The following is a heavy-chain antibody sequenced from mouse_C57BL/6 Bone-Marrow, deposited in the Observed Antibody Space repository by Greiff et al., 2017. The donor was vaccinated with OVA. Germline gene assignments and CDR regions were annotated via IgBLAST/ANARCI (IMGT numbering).Heavy chain of an antibody. V-gene: IGHV1-80*01. J-gene: IGHJ2*01. CDR2: IYPGDGDT. CDR1: GYAFSSYW. Sequence: VKLVESGAELVKPGASVKISCKASGYAFSSYWMNWVKQRPGKGLEWIGQIYPGDGDTNYNGKFKGKATLTADKSSSTAYMQLSSLTSEDSAVYFCAREKIYYGSSSLFDYWGQGTTLTVSS. D-gene: IGHD1-1*01. CDR3: AREKIYYGSSSLFDY.